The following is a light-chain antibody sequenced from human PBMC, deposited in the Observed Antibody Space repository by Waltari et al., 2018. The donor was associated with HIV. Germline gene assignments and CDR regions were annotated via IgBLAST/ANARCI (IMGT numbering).Light chain of an antibody. CDR1: RSDVGGYNY. CDR3: SSFTSSSTLE. CDR2: EVS. J-gene: IGLJ2*01. V-gene: IGLV2-14*01. Sequence: SPGQSITISCTGTRSDVGGYNYVSWYQQHPGKAPKLMIYEVSHRPSGVSNRFSGLQAEDEADYYCSSFTSSSTLEFGGGTKLTVL.